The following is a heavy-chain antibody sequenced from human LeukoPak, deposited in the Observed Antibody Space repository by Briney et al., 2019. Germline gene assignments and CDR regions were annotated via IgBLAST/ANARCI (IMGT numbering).Heavy chain of an antibody. Sequence: SGTLSLTCAVSGGSISSSNWWSWVRQPPGKGLEWIGEIYHSGSTNYNPSLKSRVTISVDKSKNQFSLKLSSVTAADTAVYYCASKSHYYDILTGYYGYWGQGTLVTVSS. J-gene: IGHJ4*02. CDR3: ASKSHYYDILTGYYGY. V-gene: IGHV4-4*02. D-gene: IGHD3-9*01. CDR2: IYHSGST. CDR1: GGSISSSNW.